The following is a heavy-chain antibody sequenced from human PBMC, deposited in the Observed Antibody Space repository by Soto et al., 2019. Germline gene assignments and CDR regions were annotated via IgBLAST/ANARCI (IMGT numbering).Heavy chain of an antibody. CDR1: GFTFSSYS. D-gene: IGHD2-15*01. Sequence: GGSLRLSCAASGFTFSSYSMNWVRQAPGKGLEWVSSISSSSSYIYYADSVKGRFTISRDNAKNSLYLKMNSLRAEDTAVYYCARDYPYCSGGSCYRPRTFDIWGQGTMVTVSS. J-gene: IGHJ3*02. CDR3: ARDYPYCSGGSCYRPRTFDI. CDR2: ISSSSSYI. V-gene: IGHV3-21*01.